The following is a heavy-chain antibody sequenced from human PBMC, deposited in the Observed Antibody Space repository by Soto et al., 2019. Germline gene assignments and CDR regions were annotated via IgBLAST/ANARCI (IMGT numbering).Heavy chain of an antibody. Sequence: QITLKESGPTLVKPTQTLTLTCTFSGFSLSTSGVGVGWIRQPPGKALEWLALIYWDDDKRYSPSLKSRLTLTKDPSKNQVVLTMTHMDPVDTATYYCAHRRYDFWSGYYDFDYWGQGTLVTVSS. D-gene: IGHD3-3*01. V-gene: IGHV2-5*02. CDR3: AHRRYDFWSGYYDFDY. CDR1: GFSLSTSGVG. J-gene: IGHJ4*02. CDR2: IYWDDDK.